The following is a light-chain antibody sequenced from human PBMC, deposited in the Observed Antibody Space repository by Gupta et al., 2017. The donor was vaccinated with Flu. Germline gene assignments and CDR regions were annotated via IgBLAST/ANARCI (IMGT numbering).Light chain of an antibody. V-gene: IGKV1-39*01. CDR2: AAS. Sequence: DIQMTQSPSCLSASVGDRVTITCRASQSISSYLNWYQQKPGKAPKLLIYAASSLQSGVPSRFSGSGSGTDFTLTISSLQPEDFATYYCQQSYSTHALTFGGGTKVEIK. J-gene: IGKJ4*01. CDR1: QSISSY. CDR3: QQSYSTHALT.